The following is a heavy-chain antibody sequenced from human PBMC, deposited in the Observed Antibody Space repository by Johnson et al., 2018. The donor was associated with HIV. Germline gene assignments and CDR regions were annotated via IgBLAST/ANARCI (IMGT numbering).Heavy chain of an antibody. CDR2: IWYDGSNK. D-gene: IGHD5-18*01. CDR1: GFTFRSYG. V-gene: IGHV3-30*19. J-gene: IGHJ3*02. CDR3: ASEYSYGSHDAFDI. Sequence: QVQLVESGGGVVQPGRSLRLSCAASGFTFRSYGMHWVRQAPGKGLEWVAVIWYDGSNKYYADSVKGRFTISRDNSKTTLYLQMNSLRAEDTAVYYCASEYSYGSHDAFDIWGQGTMVTVSS.